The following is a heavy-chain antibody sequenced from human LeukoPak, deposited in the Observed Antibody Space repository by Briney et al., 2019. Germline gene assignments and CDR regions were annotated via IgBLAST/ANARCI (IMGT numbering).Heavy chain of an antibody. CDR1: GGSISSYY. V-gene: IGHV4-59*08. CDR3: ARRGYSYGYGGYYYYYMDV. D-gene: IGHD5-18*01. Sequence: SETLSLTCTVSGGSISSYYWSWIRQPPGKGLEWIGYIYYSGSTNYNPSLKSLVTISVDTSKNQFSLKLSSVTAADTAVYYCARRGYSYGYGGYYYYYMDVWGKGTTVTVSS. J-gene: IGHJ6*03. CDR2: IYYSGST.